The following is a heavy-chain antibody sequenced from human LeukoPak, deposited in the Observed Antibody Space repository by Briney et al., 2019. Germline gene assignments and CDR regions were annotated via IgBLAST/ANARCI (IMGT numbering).Heavy chain of an antibody. J-gene: IGHJ1*01. CDR2: IYYSGST. Sequence: SETLSLTCTVSGGSISSYYWSWIRQPPGKGLEWIGYIYYSGSTNYNPSLKSRVTISVDTSKNQFSLKLSFVTAADTAVYYCARASSALTAYFQHWGQGTLVTVSS. D-gene: IGHD6-6*01. V-gene: IGHV4-59*01. CDR3: ARASSALTAYFQH. CDR1: GGSISSYY.